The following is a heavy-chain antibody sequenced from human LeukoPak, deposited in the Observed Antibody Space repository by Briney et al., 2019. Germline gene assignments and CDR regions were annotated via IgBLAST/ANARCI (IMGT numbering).Heavy chain of an antibody. V-gene: IGHV1-69*13. CDR3: ARHSGYHSTMYLDY. CDR1: GGTFNSYA. J-gene: IGHJ4*02. D-gene: IGHD3-22*01. CDR2: ITAIFRTA. Sequence: SVKVSCKTSGGTFNSYAISWVRQAPGQGLEWMGGITAIFRTANYAQKFQGRVTITADEFMSTIYMELSSLRSEDTAVYYCARHSGYHSTMYLDYWGQGTLVTVSS.